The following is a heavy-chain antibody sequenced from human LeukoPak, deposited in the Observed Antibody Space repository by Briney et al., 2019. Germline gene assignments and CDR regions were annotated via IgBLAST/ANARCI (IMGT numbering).Heavy chain of an antibody. V-gene: IGHV3-23*01. J-gene: IGHJ4*02. CDR1: GFTFSSYA. D-gene: IGHD2-2*01. Sequence: GGSLRLSCAASGFTFSSYAMSWVRQAPGKGLEWVSAISGSGGSTYYADSVKGRFTISRDNSKNTLYLQMDSLRAEDTAVYYCATALGVGYCSSTSCHFGYWGQGTLVTVSS. CDR3: ATALGVGYCSSTSCHFGY. CDR2: ISGSGGST.